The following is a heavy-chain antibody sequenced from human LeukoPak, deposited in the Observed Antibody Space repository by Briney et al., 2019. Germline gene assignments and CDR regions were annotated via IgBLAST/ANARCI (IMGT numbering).Heavy chain of an antibody. CDR1: GDSISTYNYF. Sequence: NPSETLSLTCTVSGDSISTYNYFWGWIRQPPGKGLEWIGSIYYSGNTYYSPSLKSRVTISADTSKNQFSLKLSSVTAADTAVYYCARHFYGSGSYNWGQGTLVTVSS. V-gene: IGHV4-39*01. CDR3: ARHFYGSGSYN. CDR2: IYYSGNT. J-gene: IGHJ4*02. D-gene: IGHD3-10*01.